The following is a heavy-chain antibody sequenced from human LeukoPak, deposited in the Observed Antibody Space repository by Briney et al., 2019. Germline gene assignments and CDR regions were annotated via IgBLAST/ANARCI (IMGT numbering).Heavy chain of an antibody. CDR3: ARVSTNSRVGGYDPQWYFDL. V-gene: IGHV1-18*04. Sequence: ASVKVSCKASGYTFINYGFTWVRQAPGQGLEWMGWVSGYNGNTNYPQKFQGRVTMTTDTSSNTVYMDLRGLRSDDTAVYYCARVSTNSRVGGYDPQWYFDLWGRGTLVTVSS. CDR2: VSGYNGNT. CDR1: GYTFINYG. J-gene: IGHJ2*01. D-gene: IGHD5-12*01.